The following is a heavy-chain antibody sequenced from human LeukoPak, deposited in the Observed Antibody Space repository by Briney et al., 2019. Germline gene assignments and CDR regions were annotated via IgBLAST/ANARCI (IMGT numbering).Heavy chain of an antibody. CDR1: GFTFSSYA. J-gene: IGHJ6*03. V-gene: IGHV3-23*01. CDR2: ISGSGGST. CDR3: ARSGGSGSYVYYYMDV. D-gene: IGHD3-10*01. Sequence: GGSLRLSCAASGFTFSSYAMSWVRQAPGKRLEWVSAISGSGGSTYYADSVKGRFTISRDNSKNTLYLQMNSLRAEDTAVYYCARSGGSGSYVYYYMDVWGKGTTVTVSS.